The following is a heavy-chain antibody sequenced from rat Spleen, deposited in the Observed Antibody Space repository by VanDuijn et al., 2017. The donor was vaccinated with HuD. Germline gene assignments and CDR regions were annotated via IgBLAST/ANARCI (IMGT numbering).Heavy chain of an antibody. CDR3: ATAKIATSTGGFDF. Sequence: EVQLVESGGGLVQPGRSLKLSCAASGFTFSSSGMHWIRQAPTKGLEWVASISPSAAYTYYRDSVKGRFTLSRDNAKSTLYLQMDSLRSEDTATYFCATAKIATSTGGFDFWGQGDMVTVSS. D-gene: IGHD1-2*01. CDR1: GFTFSSSG. CDR2: ISPSAAYT. J-gene: IGHJ2*01. V-gene: IGHV5-19*01.